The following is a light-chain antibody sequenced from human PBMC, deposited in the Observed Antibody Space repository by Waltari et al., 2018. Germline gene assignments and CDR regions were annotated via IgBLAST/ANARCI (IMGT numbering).Light chain of an antibody. CDR3: CSYAGSAPRLV. CDR1: SNNVGSYDL. CDR2: EVI. Sequence: QPALTQPASVSGPPGQSITISCTGTSNNVGSYDLVSWYQFRPGEVPKLLIYEVIKLPSGVSERFSGAKSENTASLTISRLQAEDEAAYYCCSYAGSAPRLVFGGGTNLTVL. J-gene: IGLJ3*02. V-gene: IGLV2-23*02.